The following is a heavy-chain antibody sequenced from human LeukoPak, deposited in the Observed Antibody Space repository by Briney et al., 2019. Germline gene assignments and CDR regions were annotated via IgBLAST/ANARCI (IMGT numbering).Heavy chain of an antibody. D-gene: IGHD6-19*01. CDR3: ARAPGGYETIAVAGPDY. CDR1: GFTFSSYS. CDR2: ISSSSSYI. Sequence: GGSLRLSCAASGFTFSSYSMNWVRQAPGKGLEWVSSISSSSSYIYYADSAKGRFTISRDNAKNSLYLQMNSLRAEDTAVYYCARAPGGYETIAVAGPDYWGQGTLVTVSS. V-gene: IGHV3-21*01. J-gene: IGHJ4*02.